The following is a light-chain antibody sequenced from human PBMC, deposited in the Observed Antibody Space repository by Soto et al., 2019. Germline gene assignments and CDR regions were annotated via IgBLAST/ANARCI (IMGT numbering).Light chain of an antibody. CDR2: YAS. V-gene: IGKV1-5*01. J-gene: IGKJ1*01. CDR1: QSISNW. CDR3: QQYNRSPWT. Sequence: DIQMTQAPSTLSASVGDRVTITCRASQSISNWLACYQQKQGKAPKLLIYYASSLASGVPTSFSGSGSGTEYTLTISSRQPVDFATYYCQQYNRSPWTFGQGTKVEIK.